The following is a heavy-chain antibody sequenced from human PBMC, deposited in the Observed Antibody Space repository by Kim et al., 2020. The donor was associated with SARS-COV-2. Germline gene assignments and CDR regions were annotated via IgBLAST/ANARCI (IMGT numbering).Heavy chain of an antibody. CDR1: GGSVSSGSYY. Sequence: SETLSLTCTVSGGSVSSGSYYWSWIRQPPGKRLEWIGHIYYSGSTNYNPSLKSRVTISVDTSKNQFSLKLSSVTSANTAVYYCARGPWIQLWLPDYWGQGTLVTVSS. CDR3: ARGPWIQLWLPDY. V-gene: IGHV4-61*01. CDR2: IYYSGST. J-gene: IGHJ4*02. D-gene: IGHD5-18*01.